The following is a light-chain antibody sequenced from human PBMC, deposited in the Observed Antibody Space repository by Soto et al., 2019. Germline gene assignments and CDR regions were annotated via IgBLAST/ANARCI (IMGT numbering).Light chain of an antibody. CDR3: QQFNNWPAVT. CDR2: GAS. Sequence: EIVMTQSPATLSVSPGERATLSCRASQSVSSNLVWYQQKPGQAPRRLIYGASTRATGIPARFSGSGSGTEFTLTISSLQSEDFAIYYCQQFNNWPAVTFGGGTTVEIK. CDR1: QSVSSN. J-gene: IGKJ4*01. V-gene: IGKV3-15*01.